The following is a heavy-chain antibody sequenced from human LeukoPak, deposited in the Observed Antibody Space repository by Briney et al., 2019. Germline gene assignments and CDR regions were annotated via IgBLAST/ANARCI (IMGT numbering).Heavy chain of an antibody. Sequence: GGSLRLSCAASGFTFSSYSMNRVRQAPGKGLEWVSSISSSSSYIYYADSVKGRFTISRDNAKNSLYLQMNSLRAEDTAVYYCARDLCGGDCFFDYWGQGTLVTVSS. CDR1: GFTFSSYS. J-gene: IGHJ4*02. V-gene: IGHV3-21*01. CDR2: ISSSSSYI. CDR3: ARDLCGGDCFFDY. D-gene: IGHD2-21*02.